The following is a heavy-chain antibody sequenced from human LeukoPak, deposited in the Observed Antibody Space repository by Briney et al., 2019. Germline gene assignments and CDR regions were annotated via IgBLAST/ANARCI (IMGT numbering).Heavy chain of an antibody. V-gene: IGHV3-30*03. CDR1: GLSFTSYN. Sequence: GTSLRLSCAASGLSFTSYNFHWVRQAPGKGLKWLGFISYDGNIKYEDSVKGRFTISRDNSKNTLYLQMNSLRAEDTAMYYCGRDFVNGAKARFDCWGQGTLVTVSS. CDR3: GRDFVNGAKARFDC. CDR2: ISYDGNIK. J-gene: IGHJ4*02. D-gene: IGHD4/OR15-4a*01.